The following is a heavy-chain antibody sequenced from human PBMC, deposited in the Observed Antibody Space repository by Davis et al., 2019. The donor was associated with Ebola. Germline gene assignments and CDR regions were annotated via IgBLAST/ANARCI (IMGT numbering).Heavy chain of an antibody. J-gene: IGHJ6*02. CDR3: AREEGMITFGGGTRIYYYYGMDV. CDR2: ISAYNGNT. D-gene: IGHD3-16*01. Sequence: ASVKVSCKASGYTFTSYGISWVRQAPGQGLEWMGWISAYNGNTNYAQKLQGRVTMTTDTSTSTAYMELRSLRSEDTAVYYCAREEGMITFGGGTRIYYYYGMDVWGQGTTVTVSS. CDR1: GYTFTSYG. V-gene: IGHV1-18*01.